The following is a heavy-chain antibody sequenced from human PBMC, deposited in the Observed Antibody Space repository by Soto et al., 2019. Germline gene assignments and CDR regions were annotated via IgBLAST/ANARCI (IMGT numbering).Heavy chain of an antibody. J-gene: IGHJ4*02. V-gene: IGHV4-31*03. CDR3: ARAGRPTVTHYYFDY. CDR2: IYYSGST. Sequence: QVQLQESGPGLVKPSQTLSLTCTVSGGSISSGGYYWSWIRQHPGKGLEWIGYIYYSGSTYYNPSLKSRVTISVDTSKNQFSLRLSSVTAADTAVYYCARAGRPTVTHYYFDYWGQGTLVTVSS. D-gene: IGHD4-17*01. CDR1: GGSISSGGYY.